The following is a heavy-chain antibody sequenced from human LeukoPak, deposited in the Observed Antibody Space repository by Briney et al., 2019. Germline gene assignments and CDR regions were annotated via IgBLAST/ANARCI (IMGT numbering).Heavy chain of an antibody. CDR1: GFTFSSYA. CDR2: ITGGGDTT. J-gene: IGHJ4*02. D-gene: IGHD2-15*01. CDR3: AKDIVVVVAAPPDY. Sequence: GGSLRLSCAASGFTFSSYAMTWVRQAPGKGLEWVSSITGGGDTTYYADSVRGRFTISRDNSKNTLSVQMNSLRAEDTAVYYCAKDIVVVVAAPPDYWGQGTLVTVSS. V-gene: IGHV3-23*01.